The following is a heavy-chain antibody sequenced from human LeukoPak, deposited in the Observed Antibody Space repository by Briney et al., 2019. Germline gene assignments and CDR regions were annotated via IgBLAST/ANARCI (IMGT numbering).Heavy chain of an antibody. J-gene: IGHJ3*02. V-gene: IGHV1-24*01. D-gene: IGHD3-22*01. Sequence: ASVKVSCKVSGYTLTALSMHWVRQAPGKGLEWMGGFDPEDGETIYAQKFQGRVTMTEDTSTDTAYMELSSLRSEDTAVYYCATQRRRITMIVVGNDAFDIWGQGTMVTVSS. CDR2: FDPEDGET. CDR1: GYTLTALS. CDR3: ATQRRRITMIVVGNDAFDI.